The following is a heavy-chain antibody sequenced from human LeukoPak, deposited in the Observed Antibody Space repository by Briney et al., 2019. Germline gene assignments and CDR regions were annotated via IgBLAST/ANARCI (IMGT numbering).Heavy chain of an antibody. CDR2: ILSSGTT. Sequence: SETLSLTCTVSNGSISSYHWSWVRQPPGKGLEWIGYILSSGTTNYNPSLKSRLTISVDTSKNQFTLKLSSVTAADTAVYYCARLRVSGSYLYYFDDWGQGTLVTVSS. CDR1: NGSISSYH. CDR3: ARLRVSGSYLYYFDD. D-gene: IGHD1-26*01. J-gene: IGHJ4*02. V-gene: IGHV4-4*09.